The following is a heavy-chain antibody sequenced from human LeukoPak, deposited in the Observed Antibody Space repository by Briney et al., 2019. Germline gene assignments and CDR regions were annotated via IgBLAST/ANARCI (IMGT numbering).Heavy chain of an antibody. CDR1: GGSISSSSYY. D-gene: IGHD3-9*01. J-gene: IGHJ6*02. Sequence: PSETLSLTCTVSGGSISSSSYYWGWIRQPPGKGLEWIGSIYYSGSTYYNPSLKSRVTISVDTSKNQFSLKLSSVTAADTAVYYCARLRAYYDILTGYYHYYYYYGMDVWGQGTTVTVSS. CDR3: ARLRAYYDILTGYYHYYYYYGMDV. V-gene: IGHV4-39*01. CDR2: IYYSGST.